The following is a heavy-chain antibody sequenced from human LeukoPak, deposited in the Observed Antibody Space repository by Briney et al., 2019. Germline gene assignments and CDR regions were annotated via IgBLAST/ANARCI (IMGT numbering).Heavy chain of an antibody. V-gene: IGHV3-30-3*01. CDR2: ISYDGSNK. J-gene: IGHJ4*02. CDR1: GFTFSSYA. CDR3: ARPAESSSWYPTTPDY. D-gene: IGHD6-13*01. Sequence: GGSLRLSCAASGFTFSSYAMHWVRQAPGKGLEWVAVISYDGSNKYYADSVKGRFTISRDNSKNTLYLQMNSLRAEDTAVYYCARPAESSSWYPTTPDYWGQGTLVTVSS.